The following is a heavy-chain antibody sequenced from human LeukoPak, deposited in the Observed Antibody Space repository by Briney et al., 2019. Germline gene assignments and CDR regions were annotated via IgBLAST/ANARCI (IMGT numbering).Heavy chain of an antibody. V-gene: IGHV1-2*02. J-gene: IGHJ4*02. D-gene: IGHD4-17*01. Sequence: ASVKVSCKASGYTFTGYYMHWVRQAPGQGLEWMGWINPNSGGTNYAQRFQGRVTMTRDTSISTAYMELSRLRSDDTAVYYCARSDIYGKPGDYWGQGTLVTVSS. CDR1: GYTFTGYY. CDR2: INPNSGGT. CDR3: ARSDIYGKPGDY.